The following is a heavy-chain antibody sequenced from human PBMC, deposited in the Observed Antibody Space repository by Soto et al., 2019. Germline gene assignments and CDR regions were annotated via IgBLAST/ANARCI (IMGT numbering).Heavy chain of an antibody. CDR1: GFTFSSYG. Sequence: QVQLVESGGGVVQPGRSLRLSCAASGFTFSSYGMHWVRQAPGKGLEWVAVISYDGSNKYYAASVKGRFTISRDNSKNTLYLQMISLRAEDTAVYYCAKVGLDGGWYGSFDYWVQGTLVTVSS. D-gene: IGHD6-19*01. V-gene: IGHV3-30*18. J-gene: IGHJ4*02. CDR3: AKVGLDGGWYGSFDY. CDR2: ISYDGSNK.